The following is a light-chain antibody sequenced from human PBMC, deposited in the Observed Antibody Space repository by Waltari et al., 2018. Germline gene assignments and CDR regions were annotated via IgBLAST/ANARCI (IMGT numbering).Light chain of an antibody. CDR1: QSVSSSY. V-gene: IGKV3-20*01. J-gene: IGKJ1*01. Sequence: EIVLTQSPGTLSLSPGERATLSCRASQSVSSSYLAWYQQKPGQAPRLLIYGASSRATGIPDRFRGSGSGTDFTLTISRLEREDFAVYYCQQYGSSPWTFGQGTKVEIK. CDR3: QQYGSSPWT. CDR2: GAS.